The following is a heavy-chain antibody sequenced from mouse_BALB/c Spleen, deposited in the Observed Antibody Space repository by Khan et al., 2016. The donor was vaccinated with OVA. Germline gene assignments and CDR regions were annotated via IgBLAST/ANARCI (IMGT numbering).Heavy chain of an antibody. CDR3: VRDGAYCRNDGWFVY. D-gene: IGHD2-14*01. CDR1: GYTFTSYT. J-gene: IGHJ3*01. Sequence: QVQLQQSGAELARPGASVKMSCKASGYTFTSYTIHWIKLRPGQGLEWIGYINPSNGYTNYNQKFKDKATLTADKSSTTAYMQLSSLTSDDSAFYNCVRDGAYCRNDGWFVYWGQGTLVTVSA. V-gene: IGHV1-4*01. CDR2: INPSNGYT.